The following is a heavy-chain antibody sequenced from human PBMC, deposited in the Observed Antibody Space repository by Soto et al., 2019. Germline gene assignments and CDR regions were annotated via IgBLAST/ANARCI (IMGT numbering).Heavy chain of an antibody. D-gene: IGHD2-2*02. CDR3: ARDCSSTSCYMGPRHTGWFDP. Sequence: GASVKVSCKGFGYSFMKYGINWVRQAPGQGLEWMGGIIPIFGTANYAQKFQGRVTITADESTSTAYMELSSLRSEDTAVYYCARDCSSTSCYMGPRHTGWFDPWGQGTLVTVSS. CDR2: IIPIFGTA. CDR1: GYSFMKYG. V-gene: IGHV1-69*13. J-gene: IGHJ5*02.